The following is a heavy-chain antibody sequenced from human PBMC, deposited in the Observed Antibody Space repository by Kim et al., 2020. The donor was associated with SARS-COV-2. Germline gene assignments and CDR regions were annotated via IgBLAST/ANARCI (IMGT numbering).Heavy chain of an antibody. CDR3: ARVPVGYSYSGSFDP. D-gene: IGHD5-18*01. V-gene: IGHV3-21*01. Sequence: GGSLRLSCAASGFTFSSYSMNWVRQAPGKGLEWVSSISSSSYIYYADSVKGRFTISRDNAKNSLYLQMNSLRAEDTAVYYCARVPVGYSYSGSFDPWGQGTLVTVSS. J-gene: IGHJ5*02. CDR1: GFTFSSYS. CDR2: ISSSSYI.